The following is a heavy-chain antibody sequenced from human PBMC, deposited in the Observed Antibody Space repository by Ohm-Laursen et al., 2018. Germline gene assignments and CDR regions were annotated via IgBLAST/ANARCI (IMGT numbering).Heavy chain of an antibody. Sequence: SGTLSLTCTVSGGSISSYYWSWIRQPPGKGLEWIGYIYYSGSTNYNPSLKSRVTISVDTSKNQFSLKLSSVTAADTAVYYCARGEAYTDAFDIWGQGTMVTVSS. CDR3: ARGEAYTDAFDI. CDR2: IYYSGST. V-gene: IGHV4-59*01. CDR1: GGSISSYY. J-gene: IGHJ3*02. D-gene: IGHD3-16*01.